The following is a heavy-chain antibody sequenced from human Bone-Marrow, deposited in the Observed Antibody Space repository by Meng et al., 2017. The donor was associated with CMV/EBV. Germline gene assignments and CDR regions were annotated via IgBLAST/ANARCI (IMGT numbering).Heavy chain of an antibody. J-gene: IGHJ5*02. CDR2: INHSGST. CDR1: GGSFSGYY. Sequence: VYGGSFSGYYWSWVRQPPGKGLEWIGEINHSGSTNYNPSLKSRVTISVDTSKNQFSLKLSSVTAADTAVYYCARAPPRRYKNWFDPWGQGTLVTVSS. V-gene: IGHV4-34*01. D-gene: IGHD3-16*02. CDR3: ARAPPRRYKNWFDP.